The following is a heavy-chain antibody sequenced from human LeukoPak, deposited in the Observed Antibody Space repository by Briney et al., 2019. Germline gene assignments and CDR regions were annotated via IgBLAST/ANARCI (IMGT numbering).Heavy chain of an antibody. D-gene: IGHD3-16*01. CDR1: GFTFSNYW. CDR2: ISNSGGST. Sequence: GGSLRLSCAASGFTFSNYWMSWVRQAPGKGLEWVSAISNSGGSTYYADFVKGRFTISRDNSKNTLYLHMNSLRAEDTAVYYCAKDLGVPTYYMDVWGKGTTVTVSS. CDR3: AKDLGVPTYYMDV. V-gene: IGHV3-23*01. J-gene: IGHJ6*03.